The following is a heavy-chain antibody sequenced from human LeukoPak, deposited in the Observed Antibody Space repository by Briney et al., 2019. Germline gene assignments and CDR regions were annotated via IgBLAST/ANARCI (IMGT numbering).Heavy chain of an antibody. Sequence: SETLSLTCAVYGGSFRGYYWSWLRQPPGKGLEGIGEINHSGSTNYNPSLKSRVTISVDTSKNQFSLKLSSVTAADTAVYYCARGGRGYSYGQRWGQGTLVTVSS. D-gene: IGHD5-18*01. V-gene: IGHV4-34*01. CDR2: INHSGST. CDR1: GGSFRGYY. J-gene: IGHJ4*02. CDR3: ARGGRGYSYGQR.